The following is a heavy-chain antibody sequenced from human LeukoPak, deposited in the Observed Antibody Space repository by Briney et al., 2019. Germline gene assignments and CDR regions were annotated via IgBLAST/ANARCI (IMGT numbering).Heavy chain of an antibody. V-gene: IGHV4-39*02. CDR3: ALRLVHNCDY. CDR2: IYYSGST. CDR1: GDSISSSSYN. J-gene: IGHJ4*02. D-gene: IGHD2-8*01. Sequence: SETLSLTCTVSGDSISSSSYNWGWIRQPPGKGLEWIGSIYYSGSTYYNPSLKSRVTISLHTSKNLFSLKLSSVTVPYTAVYYCALRLVHNCDYWGQGTLVTVSS.